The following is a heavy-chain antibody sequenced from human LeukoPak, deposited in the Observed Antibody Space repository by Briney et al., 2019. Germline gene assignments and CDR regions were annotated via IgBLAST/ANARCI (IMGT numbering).Heavy chain of an antibody. Sequence: GGSLRLSCAASGFTFSSYWMHWVRQAPGKGLVWVSHISSDGSTTSYADSVKGRFTISRDNAKNTLYLQMNSLRAEDTAVYYCARDPDSSGWYGPLDYWGQGTLVTVSS. V-gene: IGHV3-74*01. J-gene: IGHJ4*02. CDR3: ARDPDSSGWYGPLDY. D-gene: IGHD6-19*01. CDR1: GFTFSSYW. CDR2: ISSDGSTT.